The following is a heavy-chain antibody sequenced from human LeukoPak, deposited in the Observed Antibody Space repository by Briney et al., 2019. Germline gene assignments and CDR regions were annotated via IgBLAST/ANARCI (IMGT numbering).Heavy chain of an antibody. CDR2: INHSGSN. V-gene: IGHV4-34*01. CDR3: ARGSENYYDSSGLDY. CDR1: GVSFSGYY. Sequence: PSETLSLTCAVYGVSFSGYYWSWIRQPPGKGLEWVGEINHSGSNKYYPSLKSRGSISVDTSKNQSSLKLSSVTAADTAVYYCARGSENYYDSSGLDYWGQGTLVTVSS. J-gene: IGHJ4*02. D-gene: IGHD3-22*01.